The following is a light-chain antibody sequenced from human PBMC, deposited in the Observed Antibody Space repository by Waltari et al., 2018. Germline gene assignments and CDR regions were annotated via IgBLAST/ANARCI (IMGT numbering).Light chain of an antibody. Sequence: DVVMTQSPLSRPFTLEQPASTPSRSVQSLVHSDGTTYLNWFQQRPGQSPRRLIYKVSNRDSGVPDRFSGSGSGTDFTLKISRVEAEDVGFYYCMQGTHWPRTFGQGTKVEIK. J-gene: IGKJ1*01. CDR2: KVS. V-gene: IGKV2-30*02. CDR1: QSLVHSDGTTY. CDR3: MQGTHWPRT.